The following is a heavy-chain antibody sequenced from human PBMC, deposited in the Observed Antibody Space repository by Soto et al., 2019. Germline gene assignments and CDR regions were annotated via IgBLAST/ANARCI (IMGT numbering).Heavy chain of an antibody. Sequence: GGSLRLSCVPSGFTYNTAWMSWVRQAPGKGLEWLGRIKSKTDGGTTDYAAPVKGRFTISRDDSKNTLYMEMNSLKTEDTAVYYCTLGWNYVIRYRGQGTLVTVSS. CDR3: TLGWNYVIRY. V-gene: IGHV3-15*01. D-gene: IGHD1-7*01. J-gene: IGHJ4*02. CDR2: IKSKTDGGTT. CDR1: GFTYNTAW.